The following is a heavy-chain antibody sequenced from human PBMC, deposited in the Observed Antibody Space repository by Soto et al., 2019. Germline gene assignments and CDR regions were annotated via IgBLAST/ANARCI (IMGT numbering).Heavy chain of an antibody. V-gene: IGHV4-30-4*01. D-gene: IGHD3-16*01. CDR3: ARGGGFDS. CDR2: IYYSGRS. Sequence: QLQESGPGLVKPSQTLSLTCTVSGDSISSGDNYWSWIRQPPGKGLEWIGYIYYSGRSYYKPSLKSRVPMSVDTPKNQFSLTLTSVTAADTAVYYCARGGGFDSWGRGTLVTVSS. CDR1: GDSISSGDNY. J-gene: IGHJ4*02.